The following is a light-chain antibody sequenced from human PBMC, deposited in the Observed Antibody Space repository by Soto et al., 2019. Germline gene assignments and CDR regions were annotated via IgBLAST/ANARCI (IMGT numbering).Light chain of an antibody. J-gene: IGKJ4*01. V-gene: IGKV3-20*01. CDR1: QTVSGRY. CDR3: QQYGAFPHT. CDR2: GAS. Sequence: GLTQAADTLSWSPGERATLSWGASQTVSGRYLAWYQQKPGQAPRLLIYGASTRATGIPDNFSGSGYGTDFILTISSLETDDFAVYFCQQYGAFPHTFGGGTKVDIK.